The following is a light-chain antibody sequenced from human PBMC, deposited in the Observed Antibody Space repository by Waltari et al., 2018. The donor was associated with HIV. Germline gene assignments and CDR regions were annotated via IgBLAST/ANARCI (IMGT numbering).Light chain of an antibody. CDR1: SGSVSTRYY. Sequence: QTVVTQEPSFSVSPGGTVTLPCGLSSGSVSTRYYPSWYQQTPGLAPRTLTPHHGRLETRAALTITGAQSDDESDYYCLLYMGSGIWVFGGGTKLTVL. J-gene: IGLJ3*02. CDR3: LLYMGSGIWV. CDR2: H. V-gene: IGLV8-61*01.